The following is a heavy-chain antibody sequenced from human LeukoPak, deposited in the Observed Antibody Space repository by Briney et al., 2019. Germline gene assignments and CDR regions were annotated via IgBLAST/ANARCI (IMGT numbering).Heavy chain of an antibody. D-gene: IGHD3-3*01. CDR1: GASITSGDYY. V-gene: IGHV4-30-4*08. Sequence: SETLSLTCTVSGASITSGDYYWSWIRQPPGKGLEWIGYIYYSESAYYNPSLMSRLTISIDTSKNQFSLKLSSVTAADTAVYYCAGGRKRFLEWLLYPRAFDIWGQGTMVTVSS. J-gene: IGHJ3*02. CDR2: IYYSESA. CDR3: AGGRKRFLEWLLYPRAFDI.